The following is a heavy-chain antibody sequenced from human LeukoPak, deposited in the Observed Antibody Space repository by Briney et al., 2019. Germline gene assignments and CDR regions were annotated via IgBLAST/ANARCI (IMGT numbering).Heavy chain of an antibody. CDR3: ASASPGADY. J-gene: IGHJ4*02. D-gene: IGHD3-10*01. Sequence: PGGSLRLSCAASGFTFSRFWMSWVRQAPGKGLEWVANINQAGSEKYYVDSVKGRFTISRDNAKNSLYLLMNSLRAEDTAVYYWASASPGADYWGRGTLVTVSS. CDR1: GFTFSRFW. CDR2: INQAGSEK. V-gene: IGHV3-7*01.